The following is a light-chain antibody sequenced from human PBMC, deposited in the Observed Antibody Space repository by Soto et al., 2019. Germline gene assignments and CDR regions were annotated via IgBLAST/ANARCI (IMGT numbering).Light chain of an antibody. Sequence: EIVLTQSPATLSLSPGETATLSCRASQSVSSCLAWYQQKPGQTPRLLIYDASNRATGIPARFSGSGSGTDFTLTVSSLEPEDFAVYYCQQRSSWPLTFGGGTKVEIK. CDR3: QQRSSWPLT. V-gene: IGKV3-11*01. J-gene: IGKJ4*01. CDR2: DAS. CDR1: QSVSSC.